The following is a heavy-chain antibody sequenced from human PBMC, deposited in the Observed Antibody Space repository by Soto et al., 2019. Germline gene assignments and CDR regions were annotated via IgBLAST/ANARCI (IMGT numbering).Heavy chain of an antibody. V-gene: IGHV3-23*01. CDR3: AKEQTHRTADTTSILDY. Sequence: LRLSCAASGFTFSNYPMTWVRQAPGKGLEWVSSTSGSGGSTYYADSVKGRFTISRDNSKNTLYLQMNSLRAEDTAVYYCAKEQTHRTADTTSILDYWGQGTLVTVSS. J-gene: IGHJ4*02. CDR2: TSGSGGST. D-gene: IGHD1-26*01. CDR1: GFTFSNYP.